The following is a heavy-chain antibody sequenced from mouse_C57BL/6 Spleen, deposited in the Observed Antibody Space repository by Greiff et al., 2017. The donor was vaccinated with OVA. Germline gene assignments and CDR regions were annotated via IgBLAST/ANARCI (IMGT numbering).Heavy chain of an antibody. J-gene: IGHJ3*01. Sequence: QVQLQQPGAELVKPGASVKVSCKASGYTFTSYWMHWVKQRPGQGLEWIGRIHPSDSDTNYNQKLKGKATLTVDKSSSTAYMQLSSLTSEDSAVYYCALSLRYDWFAYWGQGTLVTVSA. CDR1: GYTFTSYW. D-gene: IGHD1-1*01. V-gene: IGHV1-74*01. CDR2: IHPSDSDT. CDR3: ALSLRYDWFAY.